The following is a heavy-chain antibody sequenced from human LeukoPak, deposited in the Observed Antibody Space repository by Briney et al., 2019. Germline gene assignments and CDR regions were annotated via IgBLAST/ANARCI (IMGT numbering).Heavy chain of an antibody. D-gene: IGHD1-26*01. CDR1: GFTFSSYC. Sequence: GGSLRLSCAASGFTFSSYCMIWVRQAPGKGLEWVSCINRCRSYIYYADSVKGRFTISRDNAKNSLYLQVNSLRGEDPGVYYCARGWELLDRLDYWGQGTLVTVSS. CDR2: INRCRSYI. V-gene: IGHV3-21*01. CDR3: ARGWELLDRLDY. J-gene: IGHJ4*02.